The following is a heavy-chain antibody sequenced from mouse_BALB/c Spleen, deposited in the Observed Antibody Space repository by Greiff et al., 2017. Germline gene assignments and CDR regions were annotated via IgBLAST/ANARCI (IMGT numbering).Heavy chain of an antibody. D-gene: IGHD2-3*01. V-gene: IGHV3-2*02. CDR2: ISYSGST. Sequence: VQLKQSGPGLVKPSQSLSLTCTVTGYSITSDYAWNWIRQFPGNKLEWMGYISYSGSTSYNPSLKSRISITRDTSKNQFFLQLNSVTTEDTATYYCARGPYDGHFDVWGAGTTVTVSS. CDR3: ARGPYDGHFDV. J-gene: IGHJ1*01. CDR1: GYSITSDYA.